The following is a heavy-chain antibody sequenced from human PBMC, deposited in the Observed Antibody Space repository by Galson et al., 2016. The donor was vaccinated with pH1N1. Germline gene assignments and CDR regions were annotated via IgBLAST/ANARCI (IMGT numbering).Heavy chain of an antibody. Sequence: SVKVSCKASGGTFNSYAISWVRQAPGQGLEWMGGIIAIFGPANYAQEFQGRVTITAAKSTTTGYLELRSLTFADTAMYYCARGRGYHLLPGWFDPWGQGTLVTVSS. V-gene: IGHV1-69*06. CDR3: ARGRGYHLLPGWFDP. CDR1: GGTFNSYA. CDR2: IIAIFGPA. D-gene: IGHD2-2*01. J-gene: IGHJ5*02.